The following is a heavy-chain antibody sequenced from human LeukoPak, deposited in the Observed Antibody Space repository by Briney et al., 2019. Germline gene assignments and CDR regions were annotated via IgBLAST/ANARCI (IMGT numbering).Heavy chain of an antibody. CDR2: ISYDGSNK. CDR3: ARDPTIFGRGHEDV. D-gene: IGHD3-3*01. CDR1: GFTFSSYA. V-gene: IGHV3-30-3*01. J-gene: IGHJ6*04. Sequence: GGSLRLSCAASGFTFSSYAMHWVRQAPGKGLEWVAVISYDGSNKYYADSVKGRFTISRDNSKNTLYLQMNSLRAKDTAVYYCARDPTIFGRGHEDVWGKGTTVTVSS.